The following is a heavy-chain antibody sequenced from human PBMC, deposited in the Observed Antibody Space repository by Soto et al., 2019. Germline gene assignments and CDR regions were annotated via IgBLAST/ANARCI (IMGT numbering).Heavy chain of an antibody. J-gene: IGHJ6*02. Sequence: SLRLSCAASGFTFSSYAMSWVRQAPGKGLEWVSAISGSGGSTYYADSVKGRFTISRDNSKNTLYLQMNSLRAEDTAVYYCAKGPAPLGYCSSTSCSNYYYYGMDVWGQGTTVTVSS. D-gene: IGHD2-2*01. CDR3: AKGPAPLGYCSSTSCSNYYYYGMDV. CDR1: GFTFSSYA. V-gene: IGHV3-23*01. CDR2: ISGSGGST.